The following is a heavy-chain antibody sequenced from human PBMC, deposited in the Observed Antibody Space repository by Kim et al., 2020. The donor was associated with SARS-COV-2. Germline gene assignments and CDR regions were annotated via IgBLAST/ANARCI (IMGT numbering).Heavy chain of an antibody. J-gene: IGHJ4*02. CDR2: IKSKIDGGTT. CDR3: TTGGRPVGTTPFYH. D-gene: IGHD1-7*01. V-gene: IGHV3-15*01. CDR1: GLTFTNAW. Sequence: GGSLRLSCVASGLTFTNAWMCWVRQAPGKGLEWVGRIKSKIDGGTTDYAASMKGRFTISRDDSKKTLYLQMNSLKTEDTARYYCTTGGRPVGTTPFYHWGRGTVVNVYS.